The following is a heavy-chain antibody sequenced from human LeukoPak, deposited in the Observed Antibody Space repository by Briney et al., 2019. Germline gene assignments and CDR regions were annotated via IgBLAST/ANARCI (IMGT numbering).Heavy chain of an antibody. J-gene: IGHJ4*02. CDR1: GGSISSGGYY. Sequence: SETLSLTCTVSGGSISSGGYYWSWIRQPPGKGLEWIGNIYYSGGTNYNPSLKSRVTISVDTSKNQFPLKLSSVTAADTAVYYCASSRSGSYYRFDYWGQGTLVTVSS. CDR2: IYYSGGT. V-gene: IGHV4-61*08. D-gene: IGHD1-26*01. CDR3: ASSRSGSYYRFDY.